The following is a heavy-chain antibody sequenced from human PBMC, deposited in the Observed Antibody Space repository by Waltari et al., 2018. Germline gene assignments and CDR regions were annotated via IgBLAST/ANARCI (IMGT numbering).Heavy chain of an antibody. V-gene: IGHV1-69-2*01. J-gene: IGHJ4*02. Sequence: EVELVQSGAEVQKPGATVKIYCKASGYTFMHYFMHWVQQAPGKGLEWMGRIDPEDGETVYSEKFQGRVTITADTSTDTAYMELSSLTSGDTAVYYCAPLPGGSGQTFDYWGQGTLVTVSS. CDR1: GYTFMHYF. CDR2: IDPEDGET. D-gene: IGHD3-10*01. CDR3: APLPGGSGQTFDY.